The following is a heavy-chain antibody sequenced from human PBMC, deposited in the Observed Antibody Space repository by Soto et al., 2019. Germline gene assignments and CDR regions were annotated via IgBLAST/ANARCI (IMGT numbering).Heavy chain of an antibody. CDR1: GGSISSGGYY. Sequence: SETLSLTCTVSGGSISSGGYYWSWIRQHPGKGLEWIGYIYYSGSTYYNPSLKSRVTISVDTSKNQFSLKLSSVTAADTAVYYCAREHLYGVQGGYWGQGTLVTVSS. CDR3: AREHLYGVQGGY. CDR2: IYYSGST. J-gene: IGHJ4*02. V-gene: IGHV4-31*03. D-gene: IGHD4-17*01.